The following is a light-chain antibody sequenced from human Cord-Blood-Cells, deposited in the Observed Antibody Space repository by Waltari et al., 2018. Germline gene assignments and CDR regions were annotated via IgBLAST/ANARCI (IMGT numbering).Light chain of an antibody. CDR3: NSRDSSGNHLV. Sequence: SSELTQDPAVSVALGQTVRITCQGDSPRSYYASRYQQKPGQAPELVIYGKNNRPSGIPDRFSGSSSGNTASLTITGAQAEDEADYYCNSRDSSGNHLVFGGGTKLTVL. CDR1: SPRSYY. CDR2: GKN. J-gene: IGLJ3*02. V-gene: IGLV3-19*01.